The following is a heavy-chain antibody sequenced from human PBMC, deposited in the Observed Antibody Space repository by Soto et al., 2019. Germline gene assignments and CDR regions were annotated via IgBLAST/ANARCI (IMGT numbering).Heavy chain of an antibody. CDR1: GFTFSSYS. J-gene: IGHJ6*02. V-gene: IGHV3-48*02. CDR2: ISSSSSTI. Sequence: GGSLRLSCAASGFTFSSYSMNWVRQAPGKGLEWVSYISSSSSTIYYADSVKGRFTISRDNAKNSLYLQMNSLRDEDSAVYYCASRVDYYYGMDVWGQGTTVTVSS. CDR3: ASRVDYYYGMDV.